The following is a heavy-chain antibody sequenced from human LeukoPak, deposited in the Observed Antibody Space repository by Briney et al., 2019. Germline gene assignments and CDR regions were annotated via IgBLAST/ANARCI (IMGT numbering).Heavy chain of an antibody. V-gene: IGHV3-23*01. J-gene: IGHJ4*02. Sequence: GFLRLSCAASGFTFSNYAMGWVRQAPGKGLEWVSSISASGGSTYYADSVKGRFTISRDNSQNTLYLQVNSLRAEDTAIYYCAKLSYSSGSYFDYWGQGTLVTVSS. CDR1: GFTFSNYA. CDR3: AKLSYSSGSYFDY. D-gene: IGHD6-19*01. CDR2: ISASGGST.